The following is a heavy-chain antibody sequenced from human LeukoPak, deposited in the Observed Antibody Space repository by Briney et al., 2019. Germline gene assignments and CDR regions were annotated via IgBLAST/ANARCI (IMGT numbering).Heavy chain of an antibody. D-gene: IGHD2-21*02. Sequence: SETLSLTCTGSGGSISSYYWSWIRQPPGKGLEWIGYIYYSGSFNYNPSLKSRVTISVDTSKNQFSLKLNSVTAADTAVYYCAREGLLCGGDCYRDAFDIWGQGTMVTVSS. CDR1: GGSISSYY. CDR3: AREGLLCGGDCYRDAFDI. J-gene: IGHJ3*02. V-gene: IGHV4-59*01. CDR2: IYYSGSF.